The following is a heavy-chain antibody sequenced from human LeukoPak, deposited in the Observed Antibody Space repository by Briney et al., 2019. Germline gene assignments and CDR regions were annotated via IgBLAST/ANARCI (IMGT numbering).Heavy chain of an antibody. CDR3: ARDPGSTLGNWFDP. Sequence: GRSLRLSCAASGFTFDDYAMHWVRQAPGKGLEWVSGISWNSGSIGYADSVKGRFTISRDNAKNSLYLQMNSLRAEDTAVYYCARDPGSTLGNWFDPWGQGTLVTVSS. V-gene: IGHV3-9*01. CDR1: GFTFDDYA. J-gene: IGHJ5*02. D-gene: IGHD2-2*01. CDR2: ISWNSGSI.